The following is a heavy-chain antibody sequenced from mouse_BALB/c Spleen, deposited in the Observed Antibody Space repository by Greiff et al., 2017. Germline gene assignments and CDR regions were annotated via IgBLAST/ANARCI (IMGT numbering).Heavy chain of an antibody. V-gene: IGHV5-6-5*01. J-gene: IGHJ3*01. D-gene: IGHD2-4*01. CDR2: ISSGGST. Sequence: DVKLVESGGGLVKPGGSLKLSCAASGFTFSSYAMSWVRQTPEKRLEWVASISSGGSTYYPDSVKGRFTISRDNARNILYLQMSSLRSEDTAMYYCARGYDYDRAFAYWGQGTLVTVSA. CDR3: ARGYDYDRAFAY. CDR1: GFTFSSYA.